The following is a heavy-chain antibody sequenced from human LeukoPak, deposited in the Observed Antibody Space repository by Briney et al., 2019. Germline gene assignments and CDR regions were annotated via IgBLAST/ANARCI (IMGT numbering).Heavy chain of an antibody. CDR1: GGSFSGYY. CDR2: ITHSGTT. D-gene: IGHD3-10*01. J-gene: IGHJ5*02. Sequence: SETLSLTCAVYGGSFSGYYWSWIRQPPGKGLEWIGEITHSGTTNYNPSLESRLTISIDTSKNQFSLKLSSVTAADTAVYYCARLIAPTSGSNWFDPWGQGTLVTVSS. V-gene: IGHV4-34*01. CDR3: ARLIAPTSGSNWFDP.